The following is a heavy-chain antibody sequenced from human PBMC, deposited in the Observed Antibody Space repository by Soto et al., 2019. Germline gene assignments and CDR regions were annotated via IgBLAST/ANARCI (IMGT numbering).Heavy chain of an antibody. CDR2: LYDVDGS. Sequence: DVQLVESGGGLIQPGESLRLSCAAFGLTISGKKYVAWVRQAPGKGLEWVSALYDVDGSFHADYVTGRFTTSSDSSKTTVYLQMNDLRPDDTAVYYCATWHEREHAFDVWGQGTTVTISS. J-gene: IGHJ3*01. CDR3: ATWHEREHAFDV. D-gene: IGHD1-1*01. V-gene: IGHV3-53*01. CDR1: GLTISGKKY.